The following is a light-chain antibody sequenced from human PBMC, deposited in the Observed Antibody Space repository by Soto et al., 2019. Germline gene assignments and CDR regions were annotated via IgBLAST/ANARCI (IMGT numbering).Light chain of an antibody. V-gene: IGKV3-20*01. CDR3: HQYATSPRT. Sequence: PGESATLSRRASQSLRIGDLACDQQIPGLAPGLLIYGASSRATGIPDGFSGSGSGTDFNLTVNRLAPEDFAVYYCHQYATSPRTFGQGTKVEIK. CDR2: GAS. J-gene: IGKJ1*01. CDR1: QSLRIGD.